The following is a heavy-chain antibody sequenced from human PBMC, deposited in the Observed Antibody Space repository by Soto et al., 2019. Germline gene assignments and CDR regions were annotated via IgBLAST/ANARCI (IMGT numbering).Heavy chain of an antibody. J-gene: IGHJ4*02. D-gene: IGHD4-17*01. CDR1: GYTFTSYN. CDR2: STSNSGNS. Sequence: ASVKVSCKASGYTFTSYNINWVRQAPGQGLEWVAGSTSNSGNSDYAQKFQGRLTVTRDTSISTAYMELRSLRSDDTAVYYCATITTVDGLLPYYWGQGTLVTVSS. CDR3: ATITTVDGLLPYY. V-gene: IGHV1-8*01.